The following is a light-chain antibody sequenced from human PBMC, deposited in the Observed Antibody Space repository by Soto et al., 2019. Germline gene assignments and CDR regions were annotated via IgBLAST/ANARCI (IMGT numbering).Light chain of an antibody. CDR1: QGISSY. CDR2: GAS. J-gene: IGKJ1*01. CDR3: QQYGSSRT. Sequence: DIQLTQSPSFLTASVGDRVTITCRASQGISSYLAWYQQRPGKAPELLIYGASTLQSGVPSRFSGSGSGTDFTLTISRLEPEDFAVYYCQQYGSSRTFGQGTKVDIK. V-gene: IGKV1-9*01.